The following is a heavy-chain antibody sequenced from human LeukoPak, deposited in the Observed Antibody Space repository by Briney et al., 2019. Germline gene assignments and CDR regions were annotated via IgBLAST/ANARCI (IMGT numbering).Heavy chain of an antibody. J-gene: IGHJ4*02. CDR1: GYSFTAYF. CDR2: INPNSGGT. D-gene: IGHD1-26*01. Sequence: ASVKVSCKTSGYSFTAYFIYWVRQAPGQGLEWMGWINPNSGGTNYAQKFQGRVTMTRDTSTSTVYMELSSLTSDDTAVYYCARDGVGCCNSPICYRGGFDFWGQGSPVTVSS. CDR3: ARDGVGCCNSPICYRGGFDF. V-gene: IGHV1-2*02.